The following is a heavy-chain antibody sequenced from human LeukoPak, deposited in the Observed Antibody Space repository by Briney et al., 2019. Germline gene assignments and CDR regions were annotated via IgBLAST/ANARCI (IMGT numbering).Heavy chain of an antibody. CDR2: IYNSGST. D-gene: IGHD6-13*01. Sequence: SETLSLTCSVSGGSLSTYYWSWIRQPPGKGLEWIGFIYNSGSTNYNPSLKSRVTISVDTSKNQFSLKLSSVTAADTAVYYCARDSSSWYGFDYWGQGTLVTVSS. J-gene: IGHJ4*02. CDR1: GGSLSTYY. V-gene: IGHV4-59*12. CDR3: ARDSSSWYGFDY.